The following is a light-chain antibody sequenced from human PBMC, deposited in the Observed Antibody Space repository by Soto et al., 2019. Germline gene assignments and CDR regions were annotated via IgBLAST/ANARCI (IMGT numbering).Light chain of an antibody. V-gene: IGLV2-23*02. J-gene: IGLJ3*02. CDR1: SSDVGSYDR. CDR3: CSSVGSPIWV. CDR2: EVN. Sequence: QSALTQPASVSGSPGQSITISCTGTSSDVGSYDRVSWYHQRPGKAPTLMIYEVNKRPSGISNRFSGSKSANTASLTVSGLQAEDEGDYYCCSSVGSPIWVFGGGTKLTVL.